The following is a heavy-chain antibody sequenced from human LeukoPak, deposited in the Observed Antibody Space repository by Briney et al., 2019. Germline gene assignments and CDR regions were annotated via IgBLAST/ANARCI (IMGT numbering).Heavy chain of an antibody. CDR1: GGSISSYY. CDR3: ARVHRYCSGGSCYPPHWFDP. J-gene: IGHJ5*02. Sequence: SETLSLTCTVSGGSISSYYWSWIRQPPGKGLEWIGSIYHSGSTYYNPSLKSRVTISVDTSKNQFSLKLSSVTAADTAVYYCARVHRYCSGGSCYPPHWFDPWGQGTLVTVSS. CDR2: IYHSGST. D-gene: IGHD2-15*01. V-gene: IGHV4-38-2*02.